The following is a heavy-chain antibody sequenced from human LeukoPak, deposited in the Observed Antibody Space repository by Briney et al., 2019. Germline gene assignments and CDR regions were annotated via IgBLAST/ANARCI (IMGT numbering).Heavy chain of an antibody. CDR3: AKEAQEGDAFDI. CDR2: ISGSGGST. Sequence: LSGGSLRLSCAASGFTFSSYAMSWVRQAPGKGLEWVSAISGSGGSTYYADSVKGRFTISRDNSKNMLYLQMNSLRAEDPAVYYCAKEAQEGDAFDIWGQGTMVTVS. V-gene: IGHV3-23*01. CDR1: GFTFSSYA. J-gene: IGHJ3*02.